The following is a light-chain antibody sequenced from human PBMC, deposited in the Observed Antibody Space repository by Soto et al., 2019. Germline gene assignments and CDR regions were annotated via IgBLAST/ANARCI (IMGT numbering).Light chain of an antibody. CDR1: QSVSNN. Sequence: ILMTQSPATLSVSPGERATLSCRASQSVSNNLAWYQQKPGQAPRLLIYDASTRATGIPARFSGSVSGTEFPLTISGLQSEDFAVYSCQQYNNWPPWTFGQGTKVEIK. CDR3: QQYNNWPPWT. V-gene: IGKV3-15*01. J-gene: IGKJ1*01. CDR2: DAS.